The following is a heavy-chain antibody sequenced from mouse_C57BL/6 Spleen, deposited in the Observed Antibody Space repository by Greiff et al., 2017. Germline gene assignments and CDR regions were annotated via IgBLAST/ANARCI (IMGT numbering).Heavy chain of an antibody. J-gene: IGHJ4*01. D-gene: IGHD3-2*02. V-gene: IGHV1-15*01. CDR3: TRSRSGYVNAMDY. CDR2: IDPETGGT. Sequence: QVQLKESGAELVRPGASVTLSCKASGYTFTDYEMHWVKQTPVHGLEWIGAIDPETGGTAYNQKFKGKAILTADKSSSTAYMELRSLTSEDSAVYYCTRSRSGYVNAMDYWGQGTSVTVSS. CDR1: GYTFTDYE.